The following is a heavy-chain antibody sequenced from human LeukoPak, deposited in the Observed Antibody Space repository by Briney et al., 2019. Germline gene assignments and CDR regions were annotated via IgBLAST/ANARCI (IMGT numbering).Heavy chain of an antibody. Sequence: PGGSLRLSCAASGFTFSSYAMSWVRQAPGKGLEWIGSIYHSGSTYYNPSLKSRVTISVGTSKNQFSLKLSSATAADTAVYYCAAIKNLWFGELFESSDYWGQGTLVTVSS. D-gene: IGHD3-10*01. CDR2: IYHSGST. J-gene: IGHJ4*02. V-gene: IGHV4-38-2*01. CDR1: GFTFSSYA. CDR3: AAIKNLWFGELFESSDY.